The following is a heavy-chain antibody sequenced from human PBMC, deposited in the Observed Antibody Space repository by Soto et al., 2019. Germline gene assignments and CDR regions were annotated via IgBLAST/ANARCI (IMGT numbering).Heavy chain of an antibody. CDR3: ARDPGSGSYYGWFDP. D-gene: IGHD3-10*01. CDR1: GGSISRYY. Sequence: QVQLQESGPGLVKPSETLSLTCTVSGGSISRYYWNWIRQPPGKGLEWIGYIYYSGSTNYNPSLTSRVTISVATSKDQCSLKLSSVTAADTAVYYCARDPGSGSYYGWFDPWGQGTLVTVSS. CDR2: IYYSGST. V-gene: IGHV4-59*01. J-gene: IGHJ5*02.